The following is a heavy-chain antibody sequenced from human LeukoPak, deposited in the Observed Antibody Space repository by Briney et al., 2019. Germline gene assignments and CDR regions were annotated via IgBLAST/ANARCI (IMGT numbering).Heavy chain of an antibody. CDR2: VNLQGST. V-gene: IGHV4-4*02. Sequence: SETLSLTCGVSGGSISNTNWWTWVRQPPGKGLEWIGEVNLQGSTNYNPSLKSRVAISVDKSENHISLKLTSVTAADTAVYYCARDKYCSSTSCSPLFDYWGQGTLVTVSS. D-gene: IGHD2-2*01. CDR1: GGSISNTNW. J-gene: IGHJ4*02. CDR3: ARDKYCSSTSCSPLFDY.